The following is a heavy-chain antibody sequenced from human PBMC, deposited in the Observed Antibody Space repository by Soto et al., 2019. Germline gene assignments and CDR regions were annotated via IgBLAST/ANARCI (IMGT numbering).Heavy chain of an antibody. CDR3: ARGTTMVREVIQFRQFGMDV. D-gene: IGHD3-10*01. Sequence: GGSLRLSCAASGFTFSSYSMNWVRQAPGKGLEWVSYISSSSSTIYYADSVKGRFTISRDNAKNSLYLQMNSLRDEDTAVYYCARGTTMVREVIQFRQFGMDVWRQGTTVTVSS. V-gene: IGHV3-48*02. J-gene: IGHJ6*02. CDR2: ISSSSSTI. CDR1: GFTFSSYS.